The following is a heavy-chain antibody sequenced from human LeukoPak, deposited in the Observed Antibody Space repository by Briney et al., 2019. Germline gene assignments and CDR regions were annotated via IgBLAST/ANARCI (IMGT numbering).Heavy chain of an antibody. CDR2: IYYSGST. D-gene: IGHD3-22*01. CDR3: ARGVVVITRTWFDP. CDR1: GGSISSYY. V-gene: IGHV4-59*01. Sequence: SETLSLTCTVSGGSISSYYWSWIRQPPGKGLEWIGYIYYSGSTNYNPSLKSRVTISVDTSKNQFSLKLSSVTAADTAVYYCARGVVVITRTWFDPWGQGTLSPSPQ. J-gene: IGHJ5*02.